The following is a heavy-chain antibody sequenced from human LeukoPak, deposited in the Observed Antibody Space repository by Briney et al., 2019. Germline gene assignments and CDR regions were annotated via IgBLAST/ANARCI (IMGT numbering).Heavy chain of an antibody. V-gene: IGHV3-23*01. D-gene: IGHD6-13*01. J-gene: IGHJ4*02. CDR2: ISGSGGST. CDR1: GSTFSSYA. CDR3: AKVESSWYYFDY. Sequence: GGSLRLSCAASGSTFSSYAMSWVRQAPGKGLEWVSAISGSGGSTYYADSVKGRFTISRDNSKNTLYLQMNSLRAEDTAVYYCAKVESSWYYFDYWGQGTLVTVSS.